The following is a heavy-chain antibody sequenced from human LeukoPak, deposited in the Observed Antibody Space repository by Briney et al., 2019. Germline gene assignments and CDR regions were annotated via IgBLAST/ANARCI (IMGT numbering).Heavy chain of an antibody. J-gene: IGHJ6*04. V-gene: IGHV3-74*01. CDR1: GFTFSNYW. CDR3: AELGITMIGGV. D-gene: IGHD3-10*02. Sequence: GGSLRLSCAASGFTFSNYWMHWVRQAPGRGLVWVSRIKTDGSSTSYVDSVKGRFTISRDNAKNTLYLQMNSLRAEDTAVYYCAELGITMIGGVWGKGTTVTISS. CDR2: IKTDGSST.